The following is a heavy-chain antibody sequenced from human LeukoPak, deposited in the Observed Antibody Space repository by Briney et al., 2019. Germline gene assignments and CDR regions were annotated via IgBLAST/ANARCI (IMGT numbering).Heavy chain of an antibody. Sequence: KPSETLSLTCAVYGGSFSGYYWSWIRQPPGKGLEWIGEINHSGSTNYNPSLKSRVTISVDTSKNQFSLKLSSVTAADTAVYYCARVRCSSTSCYDYYYGMDVWGQGTTVTVSS. J-gene: IGHJ6*02. D-gene: IGHD2-2*01. V-gene: IGHV4-34*01. CDR1: GGSFSGYY. CDR2: INHSGST. CDR3: ARVRCSSTSCYDYYYGMDV.